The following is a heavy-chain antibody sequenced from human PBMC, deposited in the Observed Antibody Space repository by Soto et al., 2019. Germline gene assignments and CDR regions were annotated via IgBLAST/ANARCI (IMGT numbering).Heavy chain of an antibody. CDR2: ITAGNGNT. D-gene: IGHD2-15*01. V-gene: IGHV1-3*01. CDR3: ARDLGGWPDY. CDR1: GYTFTSYA. Sequence: QVKLVQSGAEVKKPGASVKVYCKASGYTFTSYAMHWVRQAPGQRLEWMGWITAGNGNTKYSQKFQGRVTITRDTSASTDYMELSSLRSEDTAVYDCARDLGGWPDYWGQGTLVTVSS. J-gene: IGHJ4*02.